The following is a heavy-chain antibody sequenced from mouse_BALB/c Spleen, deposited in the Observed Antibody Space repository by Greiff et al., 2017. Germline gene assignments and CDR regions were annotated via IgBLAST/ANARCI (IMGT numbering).Heavy chain of an antibody. CDR3: ARSGKAPLDY. CDR2: ISTYYGNT. Sequence: QVQLQQSGPELVRPGVSVKISCKGSGYTFTDYAMHWVKQSHAKSLEWIGVISTYYGNTNYNQKFKGKATMTVDKSSSTAYMELARLTSEDSAIYYCARSGKAPLDYWGQGTSVTVAS. V-gene: IGHV1-67*01. J-gene: IGHJ4*01. D-gene: IGHD3-1*01. CDR1: GYTFTDYA.